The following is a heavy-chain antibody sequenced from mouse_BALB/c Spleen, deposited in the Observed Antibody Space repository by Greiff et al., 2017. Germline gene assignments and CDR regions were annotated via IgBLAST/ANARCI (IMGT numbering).Heavy chain of an antibody. V-gene: IGHV14-3*02. CDR3: ARTRRLAY. J-gene: IGHJ3*01. CDR2: IDPANGNT. CDR1: GFNIKDTY. Sequence: EVQLQQSGAELVKPGASVKLSCTASGFNIKDTYMHWVKQRPEQGLEWIGRIDPANGNTKYDPKFQGKATITADTSSNTAYLQLSSLTSEDTAVYYCARTRRLAYWGQGTLVTVAA.